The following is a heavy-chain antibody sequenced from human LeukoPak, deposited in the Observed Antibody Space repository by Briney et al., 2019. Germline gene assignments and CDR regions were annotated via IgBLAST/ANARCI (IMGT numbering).Heavy chain of an antibody. CDR1: GFTFSNYA. D-gene: IGHD5-18*01. V-gene: IGHV3-23*01. J-gene: IGHJ4*02. CDR2: ISGSGSST. Sequence: QPGGSLRLSCAASGFTFSNYAMNWVRQAPGKGLEWVSSISGSGSSTYYADSVKGRFTISRDNSKNTLYLQMNSLRAEDTAVYNCAKDRGFNYVPFDYWGQGTLVTVSS. CDR3: AKDRGFNYVPFDY.